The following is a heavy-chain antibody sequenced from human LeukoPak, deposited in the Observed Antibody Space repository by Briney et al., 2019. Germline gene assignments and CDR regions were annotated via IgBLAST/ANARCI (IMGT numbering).Heavy chain of an antibody. CDR2: IYTSGST. J-gene: IGHJ5*02. D-gene: IGHD3-3*01. CDR1: GGSISSGSYY. CDR3: ARGPRAIFGVVFSPFDP. Sequence: SETLSLTCTVSGGSISSGSYYWSWIRQPAGKGLEWIGRIYTSGSTNYNPSLKSRVTISVDTSKNQFSLKLSSVTAADTAVYYCARGPRAIFGVVFSPFDPWGQGTLVTVSS. V-gene: IGHV4-61*02.